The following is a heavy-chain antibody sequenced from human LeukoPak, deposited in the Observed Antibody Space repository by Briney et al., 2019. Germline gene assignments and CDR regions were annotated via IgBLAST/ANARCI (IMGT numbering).Heavy chain of an antibody. D-gene: IGHD6-19*01. V-gene: IGHV1-2*06. CDR3: ARDPRIAVAGKYFDY. Sequence: GASVKVSCKASGYTFTGYYMHWVRRAPGQGLEWMGRINPNSGGTNYAQKFQGRVTMTRDTSSSTAYMELSRLRSDDTAVYYCARDPRIAVAGKYFDYWGQGTLVTVSS. CDR2: INPNSGGT. J-gene: IGHJ4*02. CDR1: GYTFTGYY.